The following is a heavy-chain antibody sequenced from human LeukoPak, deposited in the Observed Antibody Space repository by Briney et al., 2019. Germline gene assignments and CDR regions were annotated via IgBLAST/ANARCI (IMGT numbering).Heavy chain of an antibody. D-gene: IGHD5-12*01. V-gene: IGHV3-30-3*01. CDR3: ARELGGYDAY. CDR1: GFTFSSYA. CDR2: ISYDGSNK. Sequence: GGSLRLSCAASGFTFSSYAMHWVRQAPGKGLEWVVVISYDGSNKYYADSVKGRFTISRDNSKNTLYLQMNSLRAEDTAVYYCARELGGYDAYWGQGTLVTVSS. J-gene: IGHJ4*02.